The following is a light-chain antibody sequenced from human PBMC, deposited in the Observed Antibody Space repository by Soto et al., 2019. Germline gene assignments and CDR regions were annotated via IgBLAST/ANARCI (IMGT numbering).Light chain of an antibody. CDR3: QQYDNLPLT. V-gene: IGKV1-33*01. CDR2: DAS. Sequence: DIQMTQSPSPLSASVGDRVTITCQASQDISNYFKWYQQKPGKAPKLLIYDASNLETGVPSRFSGSGSGTDFTFTISSLQPEDIATYYCQQYDNLPLTFGGGTKVDIK. CDR1: QDISNY. J-gene: IGKJ4*01.